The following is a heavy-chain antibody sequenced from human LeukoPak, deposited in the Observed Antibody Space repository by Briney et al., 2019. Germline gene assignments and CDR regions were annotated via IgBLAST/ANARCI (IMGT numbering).Heavy chain of an antibody. V-gene: IGHV3-30*03. J-gene: IGHJ4*02. CDR3: ARDHYGSGSSDY. CDR1: GFTFSSYG. CDR2: ISYDGSNK. Sequence: QPGGSLRLSCAASGFTFSSYGMHWVRQAPGKGLEWVAVISYDGSNKYYADSVKGRFTISRDNSKNTLYLQMNSLRAEDTAVYYCARDHYGSGSSDYWGQGTLVTVSS. D-gene: IGHD3-10*01.